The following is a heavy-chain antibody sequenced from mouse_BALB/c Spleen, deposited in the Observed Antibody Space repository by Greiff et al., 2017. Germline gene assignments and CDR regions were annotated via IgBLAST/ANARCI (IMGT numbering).Heavy chain of an antibody. CDR1: GYTFTSYW. CDR2: INPSNGRT. CDR3: ARGGSSWGAMDD. D-gene: IGHD1-1*01. Sequence: QVQLQQPGAELVKPGASVKLSCKASGYTFTSYWMHWVKQRPGQGLEWIGEINPSNGRTNYNEKFKSKATLTVDKSSSTAYMQLSSLTSEDSAVDYCARGGSSWGAMDDWGQGTSVTVSS. V-gene: IGHV1S81*02. J-gene: IGHJ4*01.